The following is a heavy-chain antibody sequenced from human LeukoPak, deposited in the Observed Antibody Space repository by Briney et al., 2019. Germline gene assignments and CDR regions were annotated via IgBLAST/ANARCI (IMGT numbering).Heavy chain of an antibody. D-gene: IGHD6-6*01. CDR1: GGTFSSYA. J-gene: IGHJ4*02. CDR3: AREWGSSGYFDY. V-gene: IGHV1-69*01. Sequence: GSSVKVSCKASGGTFSSYAISWVRQAPGQGLEWMGGIIPIFGTANYARKFQGRVTITADESTSTAYMELSSLRSEDMAVYYCAREWGSSGYFDYWGQGTLVTVSS. CDR2: IIPIFGTA.